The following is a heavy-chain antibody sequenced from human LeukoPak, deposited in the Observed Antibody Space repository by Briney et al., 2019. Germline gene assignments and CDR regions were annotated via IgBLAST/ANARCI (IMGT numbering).Heavy chain of an antibody. Sequence: PSETLSLTCTVSGGSISSGSYYWSWIRQPAGKGLEWIGRIYTSGSTNYNPSLKSRVTISVDTSKNQFSLKLSSVTAADTAVYYCARETLLQPYYMDVWGKGTTVTVSS. V-gene: IGHV4-61*02. CDR2: IYTSGST. D-gene: IGHD2-15*01. J-gene: IGHJ6*03. CDR3: ARETLLQPYYMDV. CDR1: GGSISSGSYY.